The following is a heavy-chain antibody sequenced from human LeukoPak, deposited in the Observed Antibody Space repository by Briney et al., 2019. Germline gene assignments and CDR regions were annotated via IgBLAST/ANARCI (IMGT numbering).Heavy chain of an antibody. D-gene: IGHD1-26*01. CDR3: AKLVGWLPFDY. Sequence: PGGSLRLSCAASGFTFSSYEMNWVRQAPGKGLEWVPYISSSGSTIYYADSVKGRFTISRDNAKNSLYLQMNSLRAEDTAVYYCAKLVGWLPFDYWGQGTLVTVSS. V-gene: IGHV3-48*03. CDR1: GFTFSSYE. J-gene: IGHJ4*02. CDR2: ISSSGSTI.